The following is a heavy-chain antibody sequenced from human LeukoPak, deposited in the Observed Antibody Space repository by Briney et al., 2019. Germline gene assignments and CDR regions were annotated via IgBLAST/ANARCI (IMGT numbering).Heavy chain of an antibody. CDR3: ARTNTRNVRGRGYFDY. CDR2: IGTAGDT. J-gene: IGHJ4*02. Sequence: GGSLRLSCAASGFTFSSYDMLWVRQATGKGLEWVSAIGTAGDTYYPGSVKGRFTISRENAKNSLYLQMNSLRAGDTAVYYCARTNTRNVRGRGYFDYWGQGTLVTVSS. CDR1: GFTFSSYD. D-gene: IGHD3-10*01. V-gene: IGHV3-13*01.